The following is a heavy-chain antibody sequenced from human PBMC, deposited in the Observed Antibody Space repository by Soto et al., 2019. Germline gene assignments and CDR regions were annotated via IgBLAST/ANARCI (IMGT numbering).Heavy chain of an antibody. Sequence: PSETLSLTCSVSLDTISNSDWPLIRQPAGKGLECSCLIYSSGNANYNPSLKSRVTMSLDTSKNQFSLSLKSVTAADTAIYYCAKGRGFCYDNDLDPCGQGTQVT. CDR3: AKGRGFCYDNDLDP. V-gene: IGHV4-4*07. D-gene: IGHD5-12*01. CDR1: LDTISNSD. CDR2: IYSSGNA. J-gene: IGHJ5*02.